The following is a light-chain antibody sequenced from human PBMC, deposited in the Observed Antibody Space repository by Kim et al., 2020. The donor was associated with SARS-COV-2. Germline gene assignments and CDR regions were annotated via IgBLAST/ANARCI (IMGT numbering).Light chain of an antibody. CDR2: QDS. Sequence: SYELTQPPSVSVSPGQTASITCSGDKLGDKYACWYQQKPGQSPVLVIYQDSKRPSGIPERFSGSNSGNTATLTISGTQAMDEADYYCQAWDSSCHVVFGGGTKLTVL. CDR1: KLGDKY. V-gene: IGLV3-1*01. J-gene: IGLJ2*01. CDR3: QAWDSSCHVV.